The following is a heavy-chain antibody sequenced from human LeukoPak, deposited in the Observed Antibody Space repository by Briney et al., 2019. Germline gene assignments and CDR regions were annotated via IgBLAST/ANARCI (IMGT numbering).Heavy chain of an antibody. V-gene: IGHV4-39*07. CDR2: IYYSGST. J-gene: IGHJ6*03. CDR3: ARDRPGADCSSTSCSRYIYYYYYYMDV. CDR1: GGSISSSSYY. Sequence: SETLSLTCTVSGGSISSSSYYWGWIRQPPGKGLEWIGSIYYSGSTYYNPSLKSRVTISVDTSKNQFSLKLSSVTAADTAVYYCARDRPGADCSSTSCSRYIYYYYYYMDVWGKGTTVTVSS. D-gene: IGHD2-2*01.